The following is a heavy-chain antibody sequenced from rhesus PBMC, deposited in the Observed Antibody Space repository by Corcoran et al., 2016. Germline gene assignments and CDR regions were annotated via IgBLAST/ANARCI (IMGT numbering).Heavy chain of an antibody. V-gene: IGHV3-11*01. D-gene: IGHD6-13*01. J-gene: IGHJ1*01. CDR3: TRRYSSWSGAEYFEF. CDR2: IFGSTM. CDR1: GFTVSSYW. Sequence: EVQLAESGGGLVQPGGSLRLSCAASGFTVSSYWMSWVRQAPGKGLEWLSEIFGSTMYYGDSVKGRFTVSRDNAKTSLYLQMNSLRAEDTAVYYCTRRYSSWSGAEYFEFWGQGALVTVSS.